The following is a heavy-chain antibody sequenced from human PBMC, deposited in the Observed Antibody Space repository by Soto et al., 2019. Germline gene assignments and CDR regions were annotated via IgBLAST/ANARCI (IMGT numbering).Heavy chain of an antibody. J-gene: IGHJ3*02. D-gene: IGHD1-26*01. CDR3: ARAGVGAGSFDI. Sequence: PGGSLRLSCAASGFTFSNNWMHWVRQAPAKGLVWVSRVNSDGSNTLYADSVKGRFTISRDNAKNTLYLQMSSLRAEDTAVYYCARAGVGAGSFDIWGQGTMVTVSS. V-gene: IGHV3-74*01. CDR2: VNSDGSNT. CDR1: GFTFSNNW.